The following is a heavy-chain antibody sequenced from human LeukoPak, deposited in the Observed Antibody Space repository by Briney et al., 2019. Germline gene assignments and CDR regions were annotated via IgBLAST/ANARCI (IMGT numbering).Heavy chain of an antibody. CDR3: ARASTTAAGPGYLDY. J-gene: IGHJ4*02. V-gene: IGHV1-69*05. Sequence: ASVKVSCKASGGTFSNYAISWVRQAPGQGLEWMGENISIFGTPDYAQKFQGRVTITTDESTSTVYMELSSLRSEDTAVYYCARASTTAAGPGYLDYWGQGTLVTVSS. D-gene: IGHD6-13*01. CDR1: GGTFSNYA. CDR2: NISIFGTP.